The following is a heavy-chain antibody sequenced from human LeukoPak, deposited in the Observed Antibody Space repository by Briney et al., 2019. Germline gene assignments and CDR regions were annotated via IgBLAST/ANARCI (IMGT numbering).Heavy chain of an antibody. CDR1: GGSFSGYY. CDR3: ARQAGYCSGGSCSDLQFDY. Sequence: SETLSLTCAVYGGSFSGYYWSWIRQPPGKGLEWIGEINHSGSTNYNPSLKSRVTISVDTSKNQFSLKLSSVTAADTAVYYCARQAGYCSGGSCSDLQFDYWGRGTLVTVSS. J-gene: IGHJ4*02. V-gene: IGHV4-34*01. D-gene: IGHD2-15*01. CDR2: INHSGST.